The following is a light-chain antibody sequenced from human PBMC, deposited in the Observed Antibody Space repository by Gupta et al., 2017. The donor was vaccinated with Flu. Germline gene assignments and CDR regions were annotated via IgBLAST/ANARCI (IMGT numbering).Light chain of an antibody. J-gene: IGKJ2*01. CDR3: HQNGYPPFT. Sequence: EVVLTQSPDTLSLSPGERATLSCRASQSVSNTYLDWHQQKPGQAPRLLISGTSTRAAGIPDRFSGSGSGTDFTLTINRLEPEDFAVYYCHQNGYPPFTFGQGTKVEIK. CDR1: QSVSNTY. CDR2: GTS. V-gene: IGKV3-20*01.